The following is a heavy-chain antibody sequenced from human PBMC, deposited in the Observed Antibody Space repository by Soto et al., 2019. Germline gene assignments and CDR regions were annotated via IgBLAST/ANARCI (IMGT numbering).Heavy chain of an antibody. V-gene: IGHV4-39*01. CDR1: GISVNTNGYY. CDR2: IYYSGST. D-gene: IGHD2-15*01. CDR3: AGFVVPASRNTDFDY. Sequence: ASETLSLTCSVSGISVNTNGYYWGWVRQPPGKGLDWIGNIYYSGSTFYNPSLRGRVTISVDTSKNQFSLKVNSVTAADTAVYYCAGFVVPASRNTDFDYWGQGTLVTVSS. J-gene: IGHJ4*02.